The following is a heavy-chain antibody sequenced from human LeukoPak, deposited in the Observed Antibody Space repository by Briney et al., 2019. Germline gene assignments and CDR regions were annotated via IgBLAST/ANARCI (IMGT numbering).Heavy chain of an antibody. CDR2: IYYSGST. D-gene: IGHD6-13*01. J-gene: IGHJ4*02. Sequence: SETLSLTCTVSGGSISSSSYYWGWIRQPPGKGLEWIGSIYYSGSTYYNPSLKSRVTISVDTSKNQFSLKLSSVTAADTAVYYCARRVYSSSWFDYWGQGTLVPVSS. CDR3: ARRVYSSSWFDY. CDR1: GGSISSSSYY. V-gene: IGHV4-39*01.